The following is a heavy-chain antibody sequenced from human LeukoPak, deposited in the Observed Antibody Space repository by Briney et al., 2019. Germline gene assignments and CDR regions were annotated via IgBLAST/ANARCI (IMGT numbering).Heavy chain of an antibody. D-gene: IGHD2-8*01. V-gene: IGHV1-46*03. Sequence: ASVKVSCKASGYTFTSYYMHWVRQAPGQGLEWMGIINPSGGSTSYAQKFQGRVTMTRDTSTSTVYMELSSLRSKDTAVYYSARQLGYCTNGVCHPFDYWGQGTLVTVSS. CDR1: GYTFTSYY. J-gene: IGHJ4*02. CDR3: ARQLGYCTNGVCHPFDY. CDR2: INPSGGST.